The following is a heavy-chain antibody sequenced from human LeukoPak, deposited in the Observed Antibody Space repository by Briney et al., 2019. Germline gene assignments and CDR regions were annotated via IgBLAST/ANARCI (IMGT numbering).Heavy chain of an antibody. CDR2: ISSSGSTI. CDR3: ARSSMVRGATSYYYYGMDV. Sequence: GSLLLSCAASGFTFSSYEMNWVRQAPGKGLEWVSYISSSGSTIYYADSVKGRFTISRDNAKNSLYLQMNSLRAEDTAVYYCARSSMVRGATSYYYYGMDVWGQGTTVTVSS. CDR1: GFTFSSYE. V-gene: IGHV3-48*03. D-gene: IGHD3-10*01. J-gene: IGHJ6*02.